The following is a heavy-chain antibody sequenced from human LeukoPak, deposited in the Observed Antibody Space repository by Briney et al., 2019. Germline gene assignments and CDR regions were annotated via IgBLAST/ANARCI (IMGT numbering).Heavy chain of an antibody. D-gene: IGHD3-3*01. V-gene: IGHV4-59*01. CDR2: IYYSGST. J-gene: IGHJ6*04. Sequence: SETLSLTCTVSGGSLSSYYWSWIRQPPGKGLEWIGYIYYSGSTNYNPSLKSRVTISVDTSKNQFSLKLSSVTAADTAVYYCARLENRDYYYGMDVWGKGTTVTVSS. CDR3: ARLENRDYYYGMDV. CDR1: GGSLSSYY.